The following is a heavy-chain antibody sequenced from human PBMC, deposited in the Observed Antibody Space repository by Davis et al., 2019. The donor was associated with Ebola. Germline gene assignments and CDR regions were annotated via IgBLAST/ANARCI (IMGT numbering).Heavy chain of an antibody. V-gene: IGHV1-46*01. CDR3: ATSPGGDYYYFDY. CDR2: INPSGGST. J-gene: IGHJ4*02. CDR1: GYTFTSYY. Sequence: AASVKVSCKASGYTFTSYYMHWVRQAPGQGLEWMGIINPSGGSTSYAQKFQGRVTMTEDTSTDTAYMELSSLRSEDTAVYYCATSPGGDYYYFDYWGQGTLVTVSS. D-gene: IGHD4-17*01.